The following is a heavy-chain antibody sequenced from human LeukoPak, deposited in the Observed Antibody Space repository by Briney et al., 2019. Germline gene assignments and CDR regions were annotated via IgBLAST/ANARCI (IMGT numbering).Heavy chain of an antibody. CDR2: IDDDGTDT. CDR3: ARGLADAFDI. Sequence: GGSLRLSCAASGFTSGSYWMHWVRQAPGKGPEWVARIDDDGTDTHYAVSVKGRFTISRDNAKNSLYLQMNSLRAEDTAVYYCARGLADAFDIWGQGTMVTVSS. J-gene: IGHJ3*02. CDR1: GFTSGSYW. V-gene: IGHV3-74*01.